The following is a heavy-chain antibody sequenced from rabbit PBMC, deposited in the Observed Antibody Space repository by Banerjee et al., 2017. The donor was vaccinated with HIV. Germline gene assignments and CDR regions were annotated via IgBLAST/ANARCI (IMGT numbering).Heavy chain of an antibody. CDR2: LDTGFGDTA. CDR3: ATYVDYDGDFDL. J-gene: IGHJ4*01. V-gene: IGHV1S45*01. CDR1: GFPFSGSYY. D-gene: IGHD2-1*01. Sequence: QEQLEEFGGGLVQPEGSLTLPSTASGFPFSGSYYLCWCPQAPGKGLEWIVCLDTGFGDTAYYASWAKGRFTISKASSTTVTLQMTSLTAADTATYFCATYVDYDGDFDLWGPGTLVTVS.